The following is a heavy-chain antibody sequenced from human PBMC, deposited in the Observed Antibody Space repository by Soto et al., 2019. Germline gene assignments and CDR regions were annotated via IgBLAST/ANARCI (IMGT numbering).Heavy chain of an antibody. V-gene: IGHV4-30-4*01. CDR1: GGSISSGDYY. D-gene: IGHD3-22*01. J-gene: IGHJ6*02. Sequence: SETLSLTCTVSGGSISSGDYYWSWIRQPPGKGLEWIGYIYYSGSTYYNPSLKSRVTISVDTSKNQFSLKLSSVTAADTAVYYCARDTYYYDSSGMDVWGQGTTVTVSS. CDR2: IYYSGST. CDR3: ARDTYYYDSSGMDV.